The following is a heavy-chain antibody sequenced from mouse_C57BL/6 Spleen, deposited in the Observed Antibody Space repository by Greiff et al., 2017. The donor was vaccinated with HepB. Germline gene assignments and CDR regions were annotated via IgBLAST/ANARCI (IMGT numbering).Heavy chain of an antibody. V-gene: IGHV1-26*01. Sequence: VQLQQSGPELVKPGASVKISCKASGYTFTDYYMNWVKQSHGKSLEWIGDINPNNGGTSYNQKFKGKATLTVDKSSSTAYMELRSLTSEDSAVYYCASNPLYYDYSFAYWGQGTLVTVSA. CDR1: GYTFTDYY. D-gene: IGHD2-4*01. J-gene: IGHJ3*01. CDR2: INPNNGGT. CDR3: ASNPLYYDYSFAY.